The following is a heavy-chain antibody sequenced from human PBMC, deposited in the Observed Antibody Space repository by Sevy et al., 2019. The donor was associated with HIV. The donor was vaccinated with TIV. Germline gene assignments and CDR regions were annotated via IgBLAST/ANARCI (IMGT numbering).Heavy chain of an antibody. V-gene: IGHV1-18*01. CDR1: GYSFNMYG. J-gene: IGHJ6*02. D-gene: IGHD3-3*01. CDR2: IIANTGDT. Sequence: ASVKVSCKTSGYSFNMYGISWVRQAPGHGLEWMGWIIANTGDTDCRQMFRGRVTMTTDASTNTAYMELRRLTSDDTAVYYCARHRPQGVVIIPGSGYHYGADFWGQGTMVTVSS. CDR3: ARHRPQGVVIIPGSGYHYGADF.